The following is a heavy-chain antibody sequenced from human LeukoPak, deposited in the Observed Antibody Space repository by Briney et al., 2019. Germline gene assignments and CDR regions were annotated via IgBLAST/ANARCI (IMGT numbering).Heavy chain of an antibody. V-gene: IGHV3-9*01. CDR3: AKVASTYDILTGATDG. D-gene: IGHD3-9*01. J-gene: IGHJ4*02. Sequence: GGPLRLSCAGSGFTFADYAMHWVRQAPGKGLEWVSSISWNSGRVAYADSVKGRFTISRDNAKKSLYLQMKSLRGDDTGFYYCAKVASTYDILTGATDGWGQGILVTVSS. CDR1: GFTFADYA. CDR2: ISWNSGRV.